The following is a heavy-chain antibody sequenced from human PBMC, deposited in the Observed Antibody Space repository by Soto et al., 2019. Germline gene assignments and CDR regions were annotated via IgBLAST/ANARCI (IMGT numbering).Heavy chain of an antibody. J-gene: IGHJ6*02. Sequence: PGASLKISCKGSGYSFTSYWIGWVRQMPGKGLEWMGIIYPGDSDTRYSPSFQGQVTISADKSISTAYLQWSSLKASDTAMYYCARLPYGSGSYYPNYYYYGMDVWGQGTTVTVSS. CDR3: ARLPYGSGSYYPNYYYYGMDV. D-gene: IGHD3-10*01. CDR1: GYSFTSYW. V-gene: IGHV5-51*01. CDR2: IYPGDSDT.